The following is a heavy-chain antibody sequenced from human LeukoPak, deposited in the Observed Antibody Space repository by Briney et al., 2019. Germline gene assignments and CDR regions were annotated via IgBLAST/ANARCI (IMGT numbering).Heavy chain of an antibody. Sequence: ASVTVSCKASGYTFTSYGISWVRQAPGQGLEWMGGINVYNGNTNYAQKLQGRVTITADKSTSTAYMELSSLRSEDTAVYYCARGGIASSSATIFDYWGQGTLVTVSS. V-gene: IGHV1-18*01. D-gene: IGHD6-6*01. CDR1: GYTFTSYG. J-gene: IGHJ4*02. CDR2: INVYNGNT. CDR3: ARGGIASSSATIFDY.